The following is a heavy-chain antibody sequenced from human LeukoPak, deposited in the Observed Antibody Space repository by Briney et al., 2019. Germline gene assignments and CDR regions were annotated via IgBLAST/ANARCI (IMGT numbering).Heavy chain of an antibody. CDR1: GGSISSGDYY. CDR2: IYYSGST. V-gene: IGHV4-30-4*01. CDR3: ARGTYDSSGYYYGYYFDY. D-gene: IGHD3-22*01. Sequence: PSETLSLTCTVSGGSISSGDYYWSWIRQPPGKGLEWIGYIYYSGSTYYNPSLKSRVTISVDTSKNQFSLKLSAVTAADTAVYYCARGTYDSSGYYYGYYFDYWGQGTLVTVSS. J-gene: IGHJ4*02.